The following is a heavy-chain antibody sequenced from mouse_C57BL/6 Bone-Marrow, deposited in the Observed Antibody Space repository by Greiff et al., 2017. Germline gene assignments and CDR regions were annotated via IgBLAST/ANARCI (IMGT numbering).Heavy chain of an antibody. CDR2: INPSNGGT. CDR3: ARTSRTILSMDRGLAY. D-gene: IGHD3-3*01. CDR1: GYTFTSYW. Sequence: VQLQQPGTELVKPGASVKLSCKASGYTFTSYWMHWVKQRPGQGLEWIVNINPSNGGTNYNEKFKSKATLTVDKSSSTAYMQLSSLTSEDSAVYDCARTSRTILSMDRGLAYWGQGTLVTVSA. J-gene: IGHJ3*01. V-gene: IGHV1-53*01.